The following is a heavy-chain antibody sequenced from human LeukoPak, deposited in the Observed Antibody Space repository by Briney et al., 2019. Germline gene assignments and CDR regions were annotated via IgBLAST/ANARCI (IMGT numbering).Heavy chain of an antibody. CDR2: IKQDGSEK. Sequence: PGGSLRLSCAASGFTFSSYWMSWVRQAPGKGLEWVANIKQDGSEKYYVDSVKGRFTISRDNAKNSLYLQMNSLRAEDTAVYYCVRDEHSSTLYYYGMDVWGQGTTVTVSS. V-gene: IGHV3-7*01. CDR3: VRDEHSSTLYYYGMDV. CDR1: GFTFSSYW. J-gene: IGHJ6*02. D-gene: IGHD6-6*01.